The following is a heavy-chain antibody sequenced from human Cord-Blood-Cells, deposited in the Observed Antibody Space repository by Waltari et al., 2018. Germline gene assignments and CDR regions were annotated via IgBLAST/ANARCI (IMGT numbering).Heavy chain of an antibody. CDR3: ARKGRYCSSTSCYNVAFDI. J-gene: IGHJ3*02. Sequence: QVQLQESGPGLVNPSETLSLTCTVSGGSISSHYWSWIRTPPGKGLEWIGYIYYSGSTNYNPSLKSRVTISVDTSKNQFSLKLSSVTAADTAVYYCARKGRYCSSTSCYNVAFDIWGQGTMVTVSS. CDR2: IYYSGST. CDR1: GGSISSHY. D-gene: IGHD2-2*02. V-gene: IGHV4-59*11.